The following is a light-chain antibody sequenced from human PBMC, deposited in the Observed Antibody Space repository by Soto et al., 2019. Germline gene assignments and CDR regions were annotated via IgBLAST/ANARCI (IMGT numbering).Light chain of an antibody. V-gene: IGLV2-14*01. Sequence: QSAVTQPASVSGSPGQSITISCTGTSSEVGGYNYVSWYQQHPGKAPKLMIYDVSNRPSGVSNRFSGSKSGNTASLTISGLQAEDEADYYCSSYTSSSTFYVFGTGTKVTVL. J-gene: IGLJ1*01. CDR1: SSEVGGYNY. CDR2: DVS. CDR3: SSYTSSSTFYV.